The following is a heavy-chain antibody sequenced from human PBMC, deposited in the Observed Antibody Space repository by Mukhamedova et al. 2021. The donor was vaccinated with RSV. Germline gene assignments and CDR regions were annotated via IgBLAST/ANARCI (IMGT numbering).Heavy chain of an antibody. J-gene: IGHJ4*02. D-gene: IGHD3-16*02. Sequence: ISYDGSNKYYADSVKGRFTISRDNSKNTLYLQMNSLRAEDTAVYYCARGGGGGVIAQHLGYFDYWGQGTLVTVSS. V-gene: IGHV3-30*01. CDR3: ARGGGGGVIAQHLGYFDY. CDR2: ISYDGSNK.